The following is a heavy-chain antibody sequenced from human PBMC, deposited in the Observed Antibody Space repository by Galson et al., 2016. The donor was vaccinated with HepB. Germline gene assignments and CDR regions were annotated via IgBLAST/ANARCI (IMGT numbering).Heavy chain of an antibody. J-gene: IGHJ4*02. Sequence: SLRLSCAASGFAFSNYWMSWVRQAPGKGLEWVANIKQDGSEKYYVDSVKGRFTISRDNAKNSLYLHMNSLRVEDTAVYYCARARSWGGYYFDNWGQGTLVTVSS. CDR1: GFAFSNYW. CDR3: ARARSWGGYYFDN. V-gene: IGHV3-7*05. CDR2: IKQDGSEK. D-gene: IGHD3-16*01.